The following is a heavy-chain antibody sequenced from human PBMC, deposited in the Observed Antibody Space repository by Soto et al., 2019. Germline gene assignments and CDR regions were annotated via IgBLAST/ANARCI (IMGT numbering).Heavy chain of an antibody. Sequence: EVQLVESGGGLVQPGGSLRLSCAASGFTFSSYDMHWVRQATGNGLEWVSAIGTAGDTYYPGSVKGRFTISRENAKNSLYLQMNSLRAGDTAVYYCARVRSKGYGDYWRRGGPDGMDVWGQGTTVTVSS. CDR2: IGTAGDT. V-gene: IGHV3-13*01. CDR3: ARVRSKGYGDYWRRGGPDGMDV. J-gene: IGHJ6*02. D-gene: IGHD4-17*01. CDR1: GFTFSSYD.